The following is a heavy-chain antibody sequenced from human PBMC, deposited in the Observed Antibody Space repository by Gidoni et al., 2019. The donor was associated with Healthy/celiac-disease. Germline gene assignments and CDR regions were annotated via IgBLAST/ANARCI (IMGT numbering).Heavy chain of an antibody. CDR2: INSDGSST. J-gene: IGHJ6*02. CDR1: GLPFSSYW. V-gene: IGHV3-74*01. Sequence: EVQLVESGGGVVPPGGSLRRSCAASGLPFSSYWLHWVSQASGKGLVWVSRINSDGSSTSYADSVKGRFTISRDNAKNTLYLQMNSLRAEDTAVYYCARGGQWELHPSPYYYYGMDVWGQGTTVTGSS. CDR3: ARGGQWELHPSPYYYYGMDV. D-gene: IGHD1-26*01.